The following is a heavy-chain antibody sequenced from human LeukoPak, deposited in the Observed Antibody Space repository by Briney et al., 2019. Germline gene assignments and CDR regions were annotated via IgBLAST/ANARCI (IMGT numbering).Heavy chain of an antibody. V-gene: IGHV4-38-2*02. CDR1: GYSISSGFY. J-gene: IGHJ4*02. Sequence: SETLSLTCTVSGYSISSGFYWGWIRQPPGKGLEWIGSIYHSGSTYYNPSLKSRVTISLDTSKNQFSLKLSSVTAADTAVYYCARGRPAFDYWGQGTLVTVSS. D-gene: IGHD6-6*01. CDR2: IYHSGST. CDR3: ARGRPAFDY.